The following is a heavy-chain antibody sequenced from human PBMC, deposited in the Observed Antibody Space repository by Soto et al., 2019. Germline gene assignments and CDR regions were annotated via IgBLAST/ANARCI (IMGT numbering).Heavy chain of an antibody. CDR1: GGPMNNYY. V-gene: IGHV4-59*08. D-gene: IGHD3-10*01. CDR3: ARQGFGELHGLGDV. CDR2: MGYNGFT. Sequence: QVQLQESGPGLVKPSETLSLTCTISGGPMNNYYCSWFRQPRGQGLEWIGYMGYNGFTRYNPSLRSRVAISLYSPKIQFSLNLSSVTAADTALYYFARQGFGELHGLGDVGGQGITVTVSS. J-gene: IGHJ6*02.